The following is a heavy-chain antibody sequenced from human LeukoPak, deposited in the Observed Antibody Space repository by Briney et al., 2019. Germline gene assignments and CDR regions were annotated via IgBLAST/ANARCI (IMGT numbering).Heavy chain of an antibody. J-gene: IGHJ4*02. Sequence: GGSLRLSCAASGFTFSSSEMNWMRQAPGKGLEWLSSISGSSTSIYYADSVKGRFTISRDNVKNLLYLQMNSLRYEDTAVYYCDYHGNWGQGTLVTVSS. CDR1: GFTFSSSE. CDR3: DYHGN. D-gene: IGHD3-10*01. CDR2: ISGSSTSI. V-gene: IGHV3-48*02.